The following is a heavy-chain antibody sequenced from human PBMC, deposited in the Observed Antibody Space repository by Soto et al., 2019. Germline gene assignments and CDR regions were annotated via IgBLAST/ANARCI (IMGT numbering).Heavy chain of an antibody. CDR1: GFTFSSYS. CDR3: ARAPYYHDSSGYYYPFDY. D-gene: IGHD3-22*01. J-gene: IGHJ4*02. CDR2: ISSSSTTI. V-gene: IGHV3-48*02. Sequence: GGSLRLSCAASGFTFSSYSMNWVRQAPGKGLEWVSYISSSSTTIYNADSVKGRFTISRDNAKNSLYLQMNSLRDEDTAVYYCARAPYYHDSSGYYYPFDYWGQGTLVTVSS.